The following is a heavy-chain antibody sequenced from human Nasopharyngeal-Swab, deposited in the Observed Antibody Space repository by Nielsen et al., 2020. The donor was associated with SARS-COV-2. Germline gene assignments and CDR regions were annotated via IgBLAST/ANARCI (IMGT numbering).Heavy chain of an antibody. CDR3: ARVTGYSGYGCYDY. Sequence: GESLKISCAASGFTFSSYSMNWVRQAPGKGLEWVSSIIGSSSYIYYADSVKGRFTISRDNAKNSLYLQMNSLRAEDTAVYYCARVTGYSGYGCYDYWGQGTLVTVSS. CDR2: IIGSSSYI. V-gene: IGHV3-21*01. D-gene: IGHD5-12*01. CDR1: GFTFSSYS. J-gene: IGHJ4*02.